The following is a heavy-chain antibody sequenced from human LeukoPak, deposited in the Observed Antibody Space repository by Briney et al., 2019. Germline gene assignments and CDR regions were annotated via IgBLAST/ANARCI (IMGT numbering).Heavy chain of an antibody. J-gene: IGHJ3*02. V-gene: IGHV1-69*13. CDR3: ARVYSSSTSSEGLVSDAFDI. CDR1: GGTFSSYA. D-gene: IGHD2-2*01. Sequence: ASVKVSCKASGGTFSSYAISWVRQAPGQGLEWMGGIIPIFGTANYAQKFQGGVTITADESTSTAYMELSSLRSEDTAVYYCARVYSSSTSSEGLVSDAFDIWGQGTMVTVSS. CDR2: IIPIFGTA.